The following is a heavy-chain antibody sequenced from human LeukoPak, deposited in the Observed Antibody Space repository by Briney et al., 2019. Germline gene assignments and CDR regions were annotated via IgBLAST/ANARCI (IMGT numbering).Heavy chain of an antibody. CDR3: ARRYFDY. J-gene: IGHJ4*02. Sequence: GGSLRVSCEASGFTFSSYWMHWVRQAPGKGLEWVANIKQDGSEKYYVDSVKGRFTISRDNAKNSLYLQMNSLRAEDTAVYYCARRYFDYWGQGTLVTVSS. CDR1: GFTFSSYW. CDR2: IKQDGSEK. V-gene: IGHV3-7*01.